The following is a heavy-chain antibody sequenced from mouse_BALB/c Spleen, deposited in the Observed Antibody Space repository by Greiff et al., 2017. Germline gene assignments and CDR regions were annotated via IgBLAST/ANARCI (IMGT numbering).Heavy chain of an antibody. J-gene: IGHJ2*01. V-gene: IGHV3-8*02. D-gene: IGHD1-2*01. CDR2: ISYSGST. CDR1: GDSITSGY. CDR3: ARCGKITTAVFDY. Sequence: EVQLQQSGPSLVKPSQTLSLTCSVTGDSITSGYWNWIRKFPGNKLEYMGYISYSGSTYYNPSLKSRISITRDTSKNQYYPQLNSVTTEDTATYYCARCGKITTAVFDYWGQGTTLTVSS.